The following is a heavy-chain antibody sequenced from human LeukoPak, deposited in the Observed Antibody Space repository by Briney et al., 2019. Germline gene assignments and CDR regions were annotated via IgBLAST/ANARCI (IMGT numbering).Heavy chain of an antibody. Sequence: GGSLRLSCAASGLTFSSYGMHWVRQAPGKGLEWVAVISYDGSNKYYADSVKGRFTISRDNSKKSLYLQMNSLRAEDTAVYYCAKKRGGTFDYWGQGTLVTVSS. V-gene: IGHV3-30*18. D-gene: IGHD4-23*01. CDR1: GLTFSSYG. CDR3: AKKRGGTFDY. CDR2: ISYDGSNK. J-gene: IGHJ4*02.